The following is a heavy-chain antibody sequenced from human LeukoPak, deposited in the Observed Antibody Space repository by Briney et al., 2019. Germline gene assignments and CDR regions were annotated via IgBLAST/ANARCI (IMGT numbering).Heavy chain of an antibody. J-gene: IGHJ4*02. CDR3: ARRCDTSSYYTYYFDY. D-gene: IGHD3-22*01. V-gene: IGHV1-2*02. CDR1: GYTFTAYY. Sequence: GASVKVSCKASGYTFTAYYIHWVRQAPGQGLEWMGWINPNSGGTNYAQKFQGRVTMTRDTSISTAYMELSRLRSDDTAVYFCARRCDTSSYYTYYFDYWGEGRLVTVSS. CDR2: INPNSGGT.